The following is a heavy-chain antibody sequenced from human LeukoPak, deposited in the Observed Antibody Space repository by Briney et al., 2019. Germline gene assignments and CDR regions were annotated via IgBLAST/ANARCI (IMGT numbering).Heavy chain of an antibody. CDR1: GDSVSSNSAA. CDR3: ARDGAATTDAFDI. V-gene: IGHV6-1*01. Sequence: SQTLSLTCAISGDSVSSNSAAWSWIRQSPSRGLEWLGRTYYRSKWYNDYAVSVTSRITINPDTSKNQFSLQLNSVTPEDTAVYYCARDGAATTDAFDIWGQGTMVTVSS. CDR2: TYYRSKWYN. D-gene: IGHD1-1*01. J-gene: IGHJ3*02.